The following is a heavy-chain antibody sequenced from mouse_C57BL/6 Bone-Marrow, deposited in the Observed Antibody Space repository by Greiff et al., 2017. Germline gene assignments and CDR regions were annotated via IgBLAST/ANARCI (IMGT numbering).Heavy chain of an antibody. Sequence: EVKLMESGGDLVKPGGSLKLSCAASGFTFSSYGMSWVRQTPDKRLEWVATISSGGSYNYYPDSVKGRFTISRDNAKNTLYRQMISLKSEDTAMYYCARGDDAMDYWGQGTSVTVSS. J-gene: IGHJ4*01. D-gene: IGHD3-3*01. CDR2: ISSGGSYN. CDR1: GFTFSSYG. V-gene: IGHV5-6*01. CDR3: ARGDDAMDY.